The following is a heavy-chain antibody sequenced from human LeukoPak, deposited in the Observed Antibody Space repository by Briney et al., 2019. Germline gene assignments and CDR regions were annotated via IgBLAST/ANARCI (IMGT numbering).Heavy chain of an antibody. Sequence: PSETLSLTCAVSGASISGSGYYLGWIHQPPGKGLDWIGSIYYSGSTYYNPSLKSRVTISVDTSKNQFSLKLSSVTAADTAVYYCARGSNYYDSSGYWGDYFDYWGQGTLVTVSS. CDR3: ARGSNYYDSSGYWGDYFDY. D-gene: IGHD3-22*01. CDR2: IYYSGST. CDR1: GASISGSGYY. V-gene: IGHV4-39*07. J-gene: IGHJ4*02.